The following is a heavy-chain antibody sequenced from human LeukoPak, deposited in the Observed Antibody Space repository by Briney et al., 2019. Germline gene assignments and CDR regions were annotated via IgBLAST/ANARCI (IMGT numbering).Heavy chain of an antibody. J-gene: IGHJ4*02. D-gene: IGHD6-13*01. CDR3: ARPIAAADAPFDY. CDR2: ISSSSSYI. Sequence: TGGSLRLSCAASGFTFSSYSMNWVRQAPGKGLEWVSSISSSSSYIYYADSVKGRFTISRDNAKNPLYLQMNSLRAEDTAVYYCARPIAAADAPFDYWGQGTLVTVSS. V-gene: IGHV3-21*01. CDR1: GFTFSSYS.